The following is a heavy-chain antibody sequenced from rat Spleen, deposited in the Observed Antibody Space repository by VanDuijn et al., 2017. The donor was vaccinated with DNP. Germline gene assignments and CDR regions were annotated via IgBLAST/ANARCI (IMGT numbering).Heavy chain of an antibody. CDR1: GFTFKNYW. CDR2: ITSSGGNT. Sequence: EVQLVESGGDLVQPGRSLKLSCVDSGFTFKNYWMTWIRQVPGKGLEWIASITSSGGNTYYPDSVKGRFTVSRDNAKNTLYLQMNSLRSEDTATYYCARRGYGYEDYWGQGVMVTVSS. V-gene: IGHV5-31*01. CDR3: ARRGYGYEDY. J-gene: IGHJ2*01. D-gene: IGHD1-7*01.